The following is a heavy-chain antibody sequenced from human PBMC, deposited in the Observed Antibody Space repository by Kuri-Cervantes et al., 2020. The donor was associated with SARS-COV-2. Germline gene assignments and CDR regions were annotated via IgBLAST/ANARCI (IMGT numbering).Heavy chain of an antibody. D-gene: IGHD3-22*01. CDR1: GGSLRSGDYY. V-gene: IGHV4-30-4*08. J-gene: IGHJ5*02. CDR3: VRDVLTMVGVVTEWFDP. CDR2: MYHTGIN. Sequence: SETLSLTCTVSGGSLRSGDYYWTWVRQPPGKGLEWIGSMYHTGINYLNPSLKSRVTISIDTSKNQFSLTLTSVTAADTAMYFCVRDVLTMVGVVTEWFDPWGQGTLVTVSS.